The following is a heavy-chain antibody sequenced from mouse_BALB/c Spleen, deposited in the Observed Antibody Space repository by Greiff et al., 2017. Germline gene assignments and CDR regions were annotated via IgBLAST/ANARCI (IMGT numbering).Heavy chain of an antibody. CDR2: ISSGSSTI. CDR3: ARTYYRYDLAWFAY. D-gene: IGHD2-14*01. V-gene: IGHV5-17*02. Sequence: EVMLVESGGGLVQPGGSRKLSCAASGFTFSSFGMHWVRQAPEKGLEWVAYISSGSSTIYYADTVKGRFTISRDNPKNTLFLQMTSLRSEDTAMYYCARTYYRYDLAWFAYWGQGTLVTVSA. CDR1: GFTFSSFG. J-gene: IGHJ3*01.